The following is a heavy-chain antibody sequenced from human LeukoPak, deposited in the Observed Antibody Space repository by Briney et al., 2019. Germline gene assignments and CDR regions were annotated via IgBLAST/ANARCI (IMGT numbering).Heavy chain of an antibody. V-gene: IGHV4-61*02. D-gene: IGHD2-15*01. CDR1: SGSISSGSYY. CDR2: IFTSGGT. CDR3: AREESGYCDGGSCPYYFDY. Sequence: SETLSLTCTVSSGSISSGSYYWSWIRQPAGKGLEWIARIFTSGGTNYNPSLKSRVTISVDTSKNQFSLKLNSVTAADAAVYYCAREESGYCDGGSCPYYFDYWGQGTLVTVSS. J-gene: IGHJ4*02.